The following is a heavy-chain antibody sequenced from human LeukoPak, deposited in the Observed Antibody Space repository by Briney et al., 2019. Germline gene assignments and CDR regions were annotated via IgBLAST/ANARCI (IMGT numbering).Heavy chain of an antibody. V-gene: IGHV1-8*01. Sequence: ASVNVSSTASGYTFTSCDINWVRQATGHGREWMGWMNPNSGNTGYGQSFQGRITMTRHISIGTAYMELSNLTSEDTSIYYCARGSSGRRDNWGQGTLVTVSA. J-gene: IGHJ4*02. CDR1: GYTFTSCD. D-gene: IGHD6-19*01. CDR2: MNPNSGNT. CDR3: ARGSSGRRDN.